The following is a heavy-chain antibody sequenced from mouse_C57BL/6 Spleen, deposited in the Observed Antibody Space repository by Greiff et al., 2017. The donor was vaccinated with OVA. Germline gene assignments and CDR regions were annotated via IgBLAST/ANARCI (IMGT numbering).Heavy chain of an antibody. CDR2: IYPGSGST. CDR3: ARVDGYYADY. V-gene: IGHV1-55*01. J-gene: IGHJ2*01. CDR1: GYTFTSYW. D-gene: IGHD2-3*01. Sequence: QVHVKQSGAELVKPGASVKMSCKASGYTFTSYWITWVKQRPGQGLEWIGDIYPGSGSTNYNEKFKSKATLTVDTSSSTAYMQLSSLTSEDSAVYYCARVDGYYADYWGQGTTLTVSS.